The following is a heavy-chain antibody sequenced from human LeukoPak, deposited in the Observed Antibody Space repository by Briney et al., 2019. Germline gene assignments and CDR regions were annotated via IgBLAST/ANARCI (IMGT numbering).Heavy chain of an antibody. V-gene: IGHV3-7*01. Sequence: GGSLRLSCAASGFTFSSYWMSWVRQAPGKGLEWVADIKEDGSDKYYVDSVKGRFTISRDNAKNSLYLQMNSLRAEDTAVYYCAKHGHYLDSWGQGTLVTVSS. CDR2: IKEDGSDK. CDR3: AKHGHYLDS. J-gene: IGHJ4*02. CDR1: GFTFSSYW.